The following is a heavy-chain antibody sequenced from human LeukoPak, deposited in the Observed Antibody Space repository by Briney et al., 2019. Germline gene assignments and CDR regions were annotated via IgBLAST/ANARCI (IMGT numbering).Heavy chain of an antibody. CDR2: IYYSGST. D-gene: IGHD3-10*01. Sequence: PSETLSLTCTVSGGSISSSSYYWGWIRQPPGKGLEWIGSIYYSGSTYYNPSLKSRVTISVDTSKNQFSLKLSSVTAADTAVYYCARDGRYYNWFDPWGQGTLVTVSS. J-gene: IGHJ5*02. CDR3: ARDGRYYNWFDP. V-gene: IGHV4-39*07. CDR1: GGSISSSSYY.